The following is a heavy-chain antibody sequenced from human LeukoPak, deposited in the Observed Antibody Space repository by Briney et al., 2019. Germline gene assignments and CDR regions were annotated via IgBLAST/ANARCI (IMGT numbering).Heavy chain of an antibody. V-gene: IGHV3-30*02. J-gene: IGHJ6*03. CDR2: IRYDGSNK. Sequence: WGSLRLSCAASGFTFSSYGMHWVRQAPGKGLEGGAFIRYDGSNKYYAYSVKGRFTISRDNSKHTLYLQMNSMRAEDTAVYYCAKSYGTGIYYYYLDVWGKGPTVTVSS. CDR3: AKSYGTGIYYYYLDV. D-gene: IGHD3-10*01. CDR1: GFTFSSYG.